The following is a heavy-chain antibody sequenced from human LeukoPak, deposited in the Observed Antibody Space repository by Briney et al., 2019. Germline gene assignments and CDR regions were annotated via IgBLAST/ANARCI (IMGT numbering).Heavy chain of an antibody. D-gene: IGHD1-1*01. CDR1: GYSFTSYW. J-gene: IGHJ3*02. Sequence: GESLKISCKCSGYSFTSYWIGWVRQIPGKGLEWMGIIYPDDSDTRYSPSFQGHVTISADKSISTAYLQWSSLKASDTAMYYCARPTTGTTSEDAFDIWGQGTMVTVSS. CDR3: ARPTTGTTSEDAFDI. CDR2: IYPDDSDT. V-gene: IGHV5-51*01.